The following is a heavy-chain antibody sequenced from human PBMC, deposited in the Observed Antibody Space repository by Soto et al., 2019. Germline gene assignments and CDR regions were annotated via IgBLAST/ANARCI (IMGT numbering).Heavy chain of an antibody. CDR2: INHSGST. D-gene: IGHD3-22*01. J-gene: IGHJ4*02. CDR1: GGSFSGYY. CDR3: ARKGYYYKMYDFDY. V-gene: IGHV4-34*01. Sequence: PSETLSLTCAVYGGSFSGYYWSWIRQPPGKGLEWIGEINHSGSTNYNPSLKSRVTISVDTSKNQFSLKLSSVTAADTAVYYCARKGYYYKMYDFDYWGQGTLVTVSS.